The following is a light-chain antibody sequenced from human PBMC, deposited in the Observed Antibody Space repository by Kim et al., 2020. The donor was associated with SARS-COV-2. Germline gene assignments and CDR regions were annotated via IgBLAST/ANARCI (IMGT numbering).Light chain of an antibody. CDR1: QDISNH. CDR3: QQYDNVPRT. V-gene: IGKV1-33*01. Sequence: DIQMTQSPSSLSASVGDRVTITCQASQDISNHLNWFQQKPAKAPKRLIYDASSLGTGVPSRFSGSGSGTDFTFTISSLQPEDIATYYCQQYDNVPRTFGQGTKVDIK. CDR2: DAS. J-gene: IGKJ1*01.